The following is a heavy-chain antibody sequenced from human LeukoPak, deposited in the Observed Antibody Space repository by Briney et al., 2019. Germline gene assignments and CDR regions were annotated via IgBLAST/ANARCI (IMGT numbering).Heavy chain of an antibody. Sequence: GGSLRLSCAASGFTFSTYEMNWVRLAPGKGLEWLSYTSNSGNNKYYADSVKGRFTISRDNSKNTLYLQMNSLRAEDTALYYCARLGSGTYETDCWGQGTLVAVSS. CDR1: GFTFSTYE. CDR3: ARLGSGTYETDC. J-gene: IGHJ4*02. V-gene: IGHV3-48*03. D-gene: IGHD1-26*01. CDR2: TSNSGNNK.